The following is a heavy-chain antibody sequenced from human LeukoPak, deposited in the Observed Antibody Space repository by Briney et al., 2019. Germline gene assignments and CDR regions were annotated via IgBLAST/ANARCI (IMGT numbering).Heavy chain of an antibody. CDR3: AREPREPDAFDI. J-gene: IGHJ3*02. D-gene: IGHD1-14*01. CDR1: GFIFSSYG. Sequence: PGGSLRLSCAASGFIFSSYGMNWVRQAPGKGLEWVSYISSSSSTIYYADSVKGRFTISRDNAKNTLYLQMNSLRAEDTAVYYCAREPREPDAFDIWGQGTMVTVSS. V-gene: IGHV3-48*01. CDR2: ISSSSSTI.